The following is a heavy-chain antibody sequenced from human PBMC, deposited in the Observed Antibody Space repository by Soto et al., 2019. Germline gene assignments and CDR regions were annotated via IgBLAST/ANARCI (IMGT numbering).Heavy chain of an antibody. Sequence: QLHLQESGPGLVKPSETLSLTCTVSGDSISSSSFYWSWVRQPPGKGLEWIGTIYYSGSTYYNPSLRRLVTISVDTSRNQCSLKLSSVTAADTAVYYCARHGPLFYYYYGMDVWGQGTTVTVSS. CDR1: GDSISSSSFY. D-gene: IGHD3-10*01. V-gene: IGHV4-39*01. J-gene: IGHJ6*02. CDR2: IYYSGST. CDR3: ARHGPLFYYYYGMDV.